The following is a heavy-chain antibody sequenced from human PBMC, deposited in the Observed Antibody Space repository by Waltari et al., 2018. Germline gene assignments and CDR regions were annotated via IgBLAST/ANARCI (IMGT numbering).Heavy chain of an antibody. V-gene: IGHV4-38-2*02. CDR2: IYHSGST. Sequence: QVQLQESGPGLVKPSETLSLTCAVSGYSISSGYYWGWIRQPPGKGLEWIGSIYHSGSTYYNPSLKSRVTRSVDTSKNQFSLKLSSVTAADTAVYYCARDQLGIAAAVDYWGQGTLVTVSS. D-gene: IGHD6-13*01. CDR1: GYSISSGYY. J-gene: IGHJ4*02. CDR3: ARDQLGIAAAVDY.